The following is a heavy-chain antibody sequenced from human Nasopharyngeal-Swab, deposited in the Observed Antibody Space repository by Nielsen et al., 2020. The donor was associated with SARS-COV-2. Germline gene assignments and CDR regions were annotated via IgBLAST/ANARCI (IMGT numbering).Heavy chain of an antibody. D-gene: IGHD5-12*01. V-gene: IGHV1-69*01. CDR3: ARWGIVATGSYYYYGMDV. J-gene: IGHJ6*02. Sequence: WVRQAPGQGLEWMGGIIPIFGTANYAQKFQGRVTITADESTSTAYMELSSLRSEDTAVYYCARWGIVATGSYYYYGMDVWGQGITVTVSS. CDR2: IIPIFGTA.